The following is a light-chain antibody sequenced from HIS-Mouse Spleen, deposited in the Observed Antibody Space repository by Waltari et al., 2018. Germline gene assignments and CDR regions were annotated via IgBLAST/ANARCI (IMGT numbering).Light chain of an antibody. CDR3: AAWDDRLNGYV. Sequence: QSVLTKPPSVSEAPRQRVTISCSGSSSNIGNNAVNWYQQLPGKAPKLLIYYDDLLPSGVSDRFSGSKSGTSASLAISGLQSEDEADYYCAAWDDRLNGYVFGTGTKVTVL. V-gene: IGLV1-36*01. CDR2: YDD. CDR1: SSNIGNNA. J-gene: IGLJ1*01.